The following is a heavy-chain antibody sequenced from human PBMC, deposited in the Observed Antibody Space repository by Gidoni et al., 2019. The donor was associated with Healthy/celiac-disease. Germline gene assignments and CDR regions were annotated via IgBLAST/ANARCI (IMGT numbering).Heavy chain of an antibody. CDR1: GFTSSGFS. J-gene: IGHJ4*02. D-gene: IGHD6-13*01. CDR2: ISSSSSYI. CDR3: ARDQDSSSWPTGGTDY. Sequence: EVQLVESGGGLVKPGGSLRLSCAAPGFTSSGFSMNWVRQAPGKGLEWVSSISSSSSYIYYADSVKGRFTISRDNAKNSLYLQMNSLRAEDTAVYYCARDQDSSSWPTGGTDYWGQGTLVTVSS. V-gene: IGHV3-21*01.